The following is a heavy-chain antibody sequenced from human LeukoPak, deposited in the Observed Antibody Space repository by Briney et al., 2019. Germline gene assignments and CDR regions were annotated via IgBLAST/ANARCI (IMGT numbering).Heavy chain of an antibody. J-gene: IGHJ4*02. CDR2: ISYDGSNK. CDR3: ARAGYSSSWRERYKYYFDY. D-gene: IGHD6-13*01. Sequence: PGGSLRLSCAASGFTFSSYGMHWVRQAPGKGLEWVAVISYDGSNKYYADSVKGRFTISRDNAKNSLYLQMKSLRAEDTAVYYCARAGYSSSWRERYKYYFDYWGQGTLVTVSS. CDR1: GFTFSSYG. V-gene: IGHV3-30*03.